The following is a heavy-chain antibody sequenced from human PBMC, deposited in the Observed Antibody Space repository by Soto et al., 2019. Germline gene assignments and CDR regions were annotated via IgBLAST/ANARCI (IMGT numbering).Heavy chain of an antibody. Sequence: PSETLSLTCSVSGGSISSYYWTWIRQPAGKGLEWIGRIHTSGSTNYNPSLKSRVTMSVDTSKKQFSLKVSSVTAADTAVYYCARANDITPSEWGQGPLGTVSS. D-gene: IGHD1-20*01. V-gene: IGHV4-4*07. CDR2: IHTSGST. J-gene: IGHJ4*02. CDR3: ARANDITPSE. CDR1: GGSISSYY.